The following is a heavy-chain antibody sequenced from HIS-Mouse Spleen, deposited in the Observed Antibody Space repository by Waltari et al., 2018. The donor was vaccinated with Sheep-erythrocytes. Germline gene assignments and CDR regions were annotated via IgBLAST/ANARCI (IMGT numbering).Heavy chain of an antibody. CDR1: GFTFSSYA. J-gene: IGHJ3*02. Sequence: QVQLVESGGGVVQPGRSLRLSCAASGFTFSSYAMHWVRQAPGKGLELVAVISDDGSNKYYADSVKGRFTISRDNSKNTLYLQMNSLRAEDTAVYYCARGAFDIWGQGTMVTVSS. CDR3: ARGAFDI. V-gene: IGHV3-30-3*01. CDR2: ISDDGSNK.